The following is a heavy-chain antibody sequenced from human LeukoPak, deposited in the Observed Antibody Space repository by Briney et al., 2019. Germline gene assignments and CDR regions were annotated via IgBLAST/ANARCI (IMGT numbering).Heavy chain of an antibody. D-gene: IGHD6-19*01. J-gene: IGHJ4*02. CDR2: ISSSGDDT. Sequence: GGSLRLSCSASGFTFSSYAMHWVRQAPGKGLEYVSAISSSGDDTYYADSVKGRFTISRDNSKNTLYLQMSSVRPEDAAVYYCVRDGMAVAGTAPLDYWGQGILVIVSS. CDR1: GFTFSSYA. V-gene: IGHV3-64D*09. CDR3: VRDGMAVAGTAPLDY.